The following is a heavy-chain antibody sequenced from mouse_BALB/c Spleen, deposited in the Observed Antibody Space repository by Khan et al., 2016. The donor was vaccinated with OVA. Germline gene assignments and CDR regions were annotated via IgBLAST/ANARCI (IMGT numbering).Heavy chain of an antibody. CDR1: GYSITSGYG. J-gene: IGHJ2*01. V-gene: IGHV3-2*02. CDR2: ISYSGST. CDR3: ARTARIKY. D-gene: IGHD1-2*01. Sequence: EVQLVESGPGLVKPSQSLSLTCTVTGYSITSGYGWNWIRQFPGNKLEWMGYISYSGSTNYNPSLKSRISIPRDTSKNQFFLQLNSVTTEDTATYYYARTARIKYWGQGTTLTVSS.